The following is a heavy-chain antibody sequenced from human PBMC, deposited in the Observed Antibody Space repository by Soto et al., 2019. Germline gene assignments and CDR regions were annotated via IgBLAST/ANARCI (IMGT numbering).Heavy chain of an antibody. CDR2: ISGSGGST. V-gene: IGHV3-23*01. J-gene: IGHJ1*01. Sequence: GGSLRLSCAASGFTFSSYAMSWVRQVPGKGLEWVSAISGSGGSTYYGDSVKGRFTISRDNSKNTLYLKMNSLRAEDTAVYYCAKDERIGGEMATIREYFQHWGQGTLVTVSS. D-gene: IGHD5-12*01. CDR1: GFTFSSYA. CDR3: AKDERIGGEMATIREYFQH.